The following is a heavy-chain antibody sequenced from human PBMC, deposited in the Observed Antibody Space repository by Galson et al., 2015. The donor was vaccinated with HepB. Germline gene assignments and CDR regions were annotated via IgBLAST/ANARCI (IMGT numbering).Heavy chain of an antibody. CDR3: ARGGYSGYDSTGDTDY. Sequence: SVKVSCKASGYTFTSYYMHWVRQAPGQGLEWMGIINPSGGSTGYAQKFQGRVTMTRDTSTSTVYMELSSLRSEDTAVYYCARGGYSGYDSTGDTDYWGQGTLVTVSS. CDR1: GYTFTSYY. CDR2: INPSGGST. D-gene: IGHD5-12*01. V-gene: IGHV1-46*03. J-gene: IGHJ4*02.